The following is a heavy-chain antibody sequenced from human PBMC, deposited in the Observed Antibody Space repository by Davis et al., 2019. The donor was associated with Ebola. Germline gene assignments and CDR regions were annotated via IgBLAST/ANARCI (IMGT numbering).Heavy chain of an antibody. CDR2: IYYSGGT. V-gene: IGHV4-59*01. J-gene: IGHJ5*02. CDR1: GGSISSYY. D-gene: IGHD3-3*02. Sequence: SETLSLTCTVSGGSISSYYWSWIRQPPGKGLEWIGYIYYSGGTNYNPSLKSRVTISVDTSKNQFPLKLSSVTAADTAVYYCARVSFSWFDPWGQGTLVTVSS. CDR3: ARVSFSWFDP.